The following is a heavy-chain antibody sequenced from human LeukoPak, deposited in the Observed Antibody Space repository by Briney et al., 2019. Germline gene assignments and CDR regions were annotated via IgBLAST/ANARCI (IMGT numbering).Heavy chain of an antibody. D-gene: IGHD4-17*01. CDR1: GGSISDYY. CDR3: ARAPLLNDYGDYFDY. V-gene: IGHV4-59*12. J-gene: IGHJ4*02. CDR2: VYHSGST. Sequence: PSGTLSLTCTVSGGSISDYYWNWIRQPPGKGLEWIGNVYHSGSTYYNPSLKSRVTISVDTSKNQFSLKLSSVTAADTAVYYCARAPLLNDYGDYFDYWGQGTLVTVSS.